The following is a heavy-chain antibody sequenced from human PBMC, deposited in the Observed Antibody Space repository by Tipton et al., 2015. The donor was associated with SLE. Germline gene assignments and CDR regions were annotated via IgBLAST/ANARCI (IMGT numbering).Heavy chain of an antibody. CDR1: GGSISSGGYY. J-gene: IGHJ3*02. Sequence: SLTCTVSGGSISSGGYYWSWIRQPAGKGLEWIGRIYTSGSTNYNPSLKSRVTISVDTSKNQFSLKLSSVTAADTAVYYCARDVWEATTAGGFDIWGQGTMVTVSS. V-gene: IGHV4-61*02. CDR3: ARDVWEATTAGGFDI. CDR2: IYTSGST. D-gene: IGHD5-12*01.